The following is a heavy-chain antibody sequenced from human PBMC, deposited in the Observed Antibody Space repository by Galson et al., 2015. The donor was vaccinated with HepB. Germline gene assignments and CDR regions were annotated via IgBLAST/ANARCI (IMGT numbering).Heavy chain of an antibody. V-gene: IGHV3-74*01. Sequence: SLRLSCAASEFTFSSYAMTWVRHAPGKGLVWVSSINSDGSSTSHADSVKGRFTISRDNAKNTLYLQMSSLRAEDTAVYYCARAYGMDVWGQGTTVTVSS. D-gene: IGHD3-16*01. CDR3: ARAYGMDV. CDR1: EFTFSSYA. CDR2: INSDGSST. J-gene: IGHJ6*02.